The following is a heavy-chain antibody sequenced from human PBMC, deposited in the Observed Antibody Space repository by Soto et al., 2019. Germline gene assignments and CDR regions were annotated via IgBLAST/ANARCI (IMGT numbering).Heavy chain of an antibody. V-gene: IGHV1-3*01. D-gene: IGHD6-19*01. CDR2: INAGNGNT. CDR1: GYTFTSYA. J-gene: IGHJ6*02. CDR3: ARGYSSGWSNYYYYGMDV. Sequence: GASVKVSCKASGYTFTSYAVHWVRQAPGQRLEWMGWINAGNGNTKYSQKFQGRVTITRDTSASAAYMELSSLRSEDTAVYYCARGYSSGWSNYYYYGMDVWGQGTTVTVSS.